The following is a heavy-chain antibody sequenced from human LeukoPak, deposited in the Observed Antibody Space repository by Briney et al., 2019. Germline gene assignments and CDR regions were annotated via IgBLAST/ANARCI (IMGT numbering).Heavy chain of an antibody. CDR3: GRLIYHGSGSYWFFDL. CDR2: LYHSGST. Sequence: SETLSLTCTVSGYSISSGYYWGWIRQPPGKGLEWIGSLYHSGSTYYNPSLKSRVTISVDTSQTQFSLKLSSVTAADTAVYYCGRLIYHGSGSYWFFDLWGRGTLVTVSS. D-gene: IGHD3-10*01. CDR1: GYSISSGYY. J-gene: IGHJ2*01. V-gene: IGHV4-38-2*02.